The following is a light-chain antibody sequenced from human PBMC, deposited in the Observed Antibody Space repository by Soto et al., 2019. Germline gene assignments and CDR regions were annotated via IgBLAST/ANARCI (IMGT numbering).Light chain of an antibody. J-gene: IGKJ1*01. CDR1: QSVSSSY. Sequence: EIVLTQSPGTLSLSPGERATLSCRTSQSVSSSYLAWYQQKPGQAPRLLIYGASSRATGIPDRFSGSGSGTDFTLTISRLEPEEFAVYYCQQDGRSWWTFGQGTKVDSK. CDR3: QQDGRSWWT. CDR2: GAS. V-gene: IGKV3-20*01.